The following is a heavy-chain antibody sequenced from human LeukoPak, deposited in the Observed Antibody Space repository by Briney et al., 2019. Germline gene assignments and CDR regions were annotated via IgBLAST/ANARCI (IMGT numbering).Heavy chain of an antibody. J-gene: IGHJ5*02. Sequence: SVKVSCKASGGTFSSYAISWVRQAPGQGLEWMGGIIPIFGTANCAQKFQGRVTITADKSTSTAYMELSSLRSEDTAVYYCASGYSYGYNWFDPWGQGTLVTVSS. CDR2: IIPIFGTA. CDR3: ASGYSYGYNWFDP. V-gene: IGHV1-69*06. CDR1: GGTFSSYA. D-gene: IGHD5-18*01.